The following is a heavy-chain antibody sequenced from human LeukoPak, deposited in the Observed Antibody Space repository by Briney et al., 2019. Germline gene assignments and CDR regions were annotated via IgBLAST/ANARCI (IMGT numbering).Heavy chain of an antibody. D-gene: IGHD6-13*01. V-gene: IGHV1-69*04. Sequence: SVKVSCKASGGTFSSYAISWVRQAPGQGLEWMGRIIPILGIANYAQKFQGRVTITADKSTSTAYMELSSLRSGDTAVYYCARYPRPGIAAADYFDYWGQGTLVTVSS. CDR1: GGTFSSYA. J-gene: IGHJ4*02. CDR2: IIPILGIA. CDR3: ARYPRPGIAAADYFDY.